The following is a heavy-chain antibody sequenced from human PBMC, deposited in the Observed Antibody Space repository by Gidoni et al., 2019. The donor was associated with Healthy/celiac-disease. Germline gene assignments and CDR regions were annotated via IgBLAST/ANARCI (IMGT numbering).Heavy chain of an antibody. CDR3: ARGVTGGWFYYYYGMDV. Sequence: QVQLQQWGAGLLKPSETLSLTCAVYGGSFSGYYWGWIRQPPGKGLEWIGEINHSGSTNYNPSLKSRVTISVDTSKNQFSLKLSSVTAADTAVYYCARGVTGGWFYYYYGMDVWGQGTTVTVSS. CDR2: INHSGST. D-gene: IGHD6-19*01. V-gene: IGHV4-34*01. J-gene: IGHJ6*02. CDR1: GGSFSGYY.